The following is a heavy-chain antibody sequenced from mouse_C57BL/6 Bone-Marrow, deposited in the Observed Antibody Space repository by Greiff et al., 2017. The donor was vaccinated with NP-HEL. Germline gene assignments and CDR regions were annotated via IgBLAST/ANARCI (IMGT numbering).Heavy chain of an antibody. J-gene: IGHJ1*03. Sequence: EVHLVESGGGLVKPGGSLKLSCAASGFTFSSYAMSWVRQTPEKRLEWVATISDGGSYTYYPDNVKGRFTISRDNAKNNLYLQMSHLQSEETAMYYCARDNRYYDGSNYDYWYYGGWGTGTTVTVSS. D-gene: IGHD1-1*01. CDR2: ISDGGSYT. CDR3: ARDNRYYDGSNYDYWYYGG. CDR1: GFTFSSYA. V-gene: IGHV5-4*01.